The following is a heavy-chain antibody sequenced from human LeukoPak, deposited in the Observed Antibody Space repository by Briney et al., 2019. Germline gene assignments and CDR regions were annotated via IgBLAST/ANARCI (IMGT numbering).Heavy chain of an antibody. V-gene: IGHV4-59*01. J-gene: IGHJ4*02. CDR1: GFTFSDYY. D-gene: IGHD6-19*01. CDR3: ARVGVAGYFDY. CDR2: IYYSGST. Sequence: GSLRLSCAASGFTFSDYYMSWIRQAPGKGLEWIGSIYYSGSTYYNPSLKSRVTISVDTSKNQFSLKLSSVTAADTAVYYCARVGVAGYFDYWGQGTLVTVSS.